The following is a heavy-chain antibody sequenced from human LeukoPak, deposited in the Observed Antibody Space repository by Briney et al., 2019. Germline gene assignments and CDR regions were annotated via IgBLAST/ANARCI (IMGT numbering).Heavy chain of an antibody. CDR3: ARSPYCSGGSCYFVDI. D-gene: IGHD2-15*01. CDR2: INPNSGGT. Sequence: ASVKVSCKASGYTFTGYYMHWVRQAPGQGLEWMGWINPNSGGTNYAQKFQGRVTMTRDTSISTAYMELSRLRSEDTAVYYCARSPYCSGGSCYFVDIWGQGTMVTVSS. V-gene: IGHV1-2*02. J-gene: IGHJ3*02. CDR1: GYTFTGYY.